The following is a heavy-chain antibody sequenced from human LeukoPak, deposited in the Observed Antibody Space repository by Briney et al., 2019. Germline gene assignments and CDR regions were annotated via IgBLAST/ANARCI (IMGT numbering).Heavy chain of an antibody. D-gene: IGHD6-19*01. J-gene: IGHJ5*02. V-gene: IGHV4-59*01. CDR2: ISYTGIT. Sequence: PSETLSLTCSVSGGSIGGYSWTWVRQPPGKRLEYIGYISYTGITYYSPSLMSRVTISVATSKNQFSLKLASVTAADTAVYYCARRLYSSGWSYWFDPWAREPWSPSPQ. CDR3: ARRLYSSGWSYWFDP. CDR1: GGSIGGYS.